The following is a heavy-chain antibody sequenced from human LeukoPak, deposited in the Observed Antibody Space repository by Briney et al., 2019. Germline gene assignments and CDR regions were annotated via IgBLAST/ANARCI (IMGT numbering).Heavy chain of an antibody. CDR3: TRLGYCSGSSCYAPEHY. J-gene: IGHJ4*02. CDR1: GYTFTNYW. V-gene: IGHV5-51*01. D-gene: IGHD2-2*01. CDR2: IFPGDSNI. Sequence: GESLKISCTGSGYTFTNYWIGWVRQMPGKGLEWMGLIFPGDSNIKYSPSFQGQVTISADKSITTAYLQWSSLKASDTAMYYCTRLGYCSGSSCYAPEHYWGQGTLVNVSS.